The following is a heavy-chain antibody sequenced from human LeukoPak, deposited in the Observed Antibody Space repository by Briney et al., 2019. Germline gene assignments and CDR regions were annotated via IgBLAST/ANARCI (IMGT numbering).Heavy chain of an antibody. V-gene: IGHV4-59*08. CDR1: GGSMSSYY. D-gene: IGHD3-10*01. J-gene: IGHJ4*02. CDR2: IYYSGST. CDR3: ARGTGSGSNFDY. Sequence: KPSETLSLTCTVSGGSMSSYYWSWIRQPPGKGLEWIGYIYYSGSTNYNPSLKSRVTMSVDTSKNQFSLKLSSVTAADTAVYYCARGTGSGSNFDYWGQGTLVTVSS.